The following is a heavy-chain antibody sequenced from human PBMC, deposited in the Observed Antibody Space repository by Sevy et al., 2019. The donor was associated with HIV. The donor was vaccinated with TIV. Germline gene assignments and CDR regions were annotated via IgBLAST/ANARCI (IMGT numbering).Heavy chain of an antibody. CDR3: ARTYGDYPVAGYYFDY. CDR1: GFTFSSYA. Sequence: GGSLRLSCAASGFTFSSYAMHWVRQAPGKGLEWVAVISYDGSNKYCADSVKGRFTISRDNSKNTLYLQMNSLRAEDTAVYYCARTYGDYPVAGYYFDYWGQGTLVTVSS. CDR2: ISYDGSNK. J-gene: IGHJ4*02. V-gene: IGHV3-30-3*01. D-gene: IGHD4-17*01.